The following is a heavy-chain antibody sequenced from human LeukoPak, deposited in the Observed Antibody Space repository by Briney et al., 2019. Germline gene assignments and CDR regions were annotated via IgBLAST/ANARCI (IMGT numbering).Heavy chain of an antibody. J-gene: IGHJ3*01. CDR2: ISGSTTFM. CDR1: GFTFSSYT. D-gene: IGHD2-8*01. V-gene: IGHV3-21*01. CDR3: ARMYYAFDS. Sequence: GGSLRLSCAASGFTFSSYTMNWVRQAPGKGLEWVSSISGSTTFMYYADSVKGRFTISRDTAKNSLFLQMNSLRAEDTAVYYCARMYYAFDSWGQGTMVTVSS.